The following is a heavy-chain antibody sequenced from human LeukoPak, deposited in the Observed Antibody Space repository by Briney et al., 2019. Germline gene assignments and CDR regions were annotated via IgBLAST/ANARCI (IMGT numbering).Heavy chain of an antibody. J-gene: IGHJ1*01. Sequence: GGSLRLSCAASGFTFSSYSMSWVRQAPGKGLEWVSSITSSSSYIYYADSVKGRFTISRDNAKDSLYLQMNGLRAEDTAVYYCAGASECGGDCYTKYFQHWGQGTLVTVSS. CDR1: GFTFSSYS. V-gene: IGHV3-21*01. D-gene: IGHD2-21*02. CDR3: AGASECGGDCYTKYFQH. CDR2: ITSSSSYI.